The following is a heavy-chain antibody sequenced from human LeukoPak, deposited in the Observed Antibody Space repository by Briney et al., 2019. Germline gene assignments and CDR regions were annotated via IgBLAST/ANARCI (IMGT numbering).Heavy chain of an antibody. D-gene: IGHD5-18*01. J-gene: IGHJ4*02. V-gene: IGHV3-21*01. Sequence: GGSLRLSCAASGFTFSSYGMNWVRQAPGKGLEWVSSISSGSTYIYYADSVKGRFTISRDNAKNSLFLQMNSLRAEDTAVYYCARELDTTMDPFDHWGQGTLVTVSS. CDR2: ISSGSTYI. CDR3: ARELDTTMDPFDH. CDR1: GFTFSSYG.